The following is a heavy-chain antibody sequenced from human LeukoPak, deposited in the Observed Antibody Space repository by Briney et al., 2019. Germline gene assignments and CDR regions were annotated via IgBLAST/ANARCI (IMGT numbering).Heavy chain of an antibody. D-gene: IGHD3-3*01. CDR1: GGSIISYY. J-gene: IGHJ5*02. Sequence: PSETLSLTCTVSGGSIISYYWSWIRQPPGKGLEWIGDIYYSGSTNYNPSLKSRVTISVDTSKNQFSLKLSSVTAADTAVYYCARHGAPTPYYDFWSGFRSGFDPWGQGTLVTVSS. CDR2: IYYSGST. V-gene: IGHV4-59*08. CDR3: ARHGAPTPYYDFWSGFRSGFDP.